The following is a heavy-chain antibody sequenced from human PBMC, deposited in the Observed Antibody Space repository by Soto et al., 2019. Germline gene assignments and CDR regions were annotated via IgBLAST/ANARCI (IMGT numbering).Heavy chain of an antibody. V-gene: IGHV3-53*01. CDR3: ARSSNYGWFDP. D-gene: IGHD4-4*01. CDR1: GFTVSRNY. Sequence: GGSLRLSCAASGFTVSRNYMSWVRQAPGKGLEWVSVIYSGGSTYYADSVKGRFTISRDNSKNTLYLQMNSLRAEDTAVYYCARSSNYGWFDPWGQGTLVTVSS. J-gene: IGHJ5*02. CDR2: IYSGGST.